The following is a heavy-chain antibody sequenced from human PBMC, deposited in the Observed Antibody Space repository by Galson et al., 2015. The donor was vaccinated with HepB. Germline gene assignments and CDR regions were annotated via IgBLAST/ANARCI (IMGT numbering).Heavy chain of an antibody. D-gene: IGHD4-23*01. V-gene: IGHV3-53*01. CDR2: IYSGGSA. CDR1: GFIVTSKY. J-gene: IGHJ4*02. Sequence: SLRLSCAASGFIVTSKYINWVRQAPGKGLEWVSVIYSGGSAFYADSVKGRFTVSRDNSKNTVYLQMNSLRAGDTAVYYCADINFGGNSWGQGTPVTVSS. CDR3: ADINFGGNS.